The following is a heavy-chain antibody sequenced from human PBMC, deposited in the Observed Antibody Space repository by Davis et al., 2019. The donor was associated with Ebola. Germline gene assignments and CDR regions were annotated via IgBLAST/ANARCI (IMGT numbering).Heavy chain of an antibody. J-gene: IGHJ6*02. Sequence: PGGSLRLSCAASGFTFSSYAMSWVRQAPGKGLEWVSAISGSGGSTYYADSVKGRFTISRDNSNNLLYLQMNSLRAEDTALYYCARDGGRHYYYYYGMDVWGQGTTVTVSS. CDR1: GFTFSSYA. CDR2: ISGSGGST. CDR3: ARDGGRHYYYYYGMDV. D-gene: IGHD3-16*01. V-gene: IGHV3-23*01.